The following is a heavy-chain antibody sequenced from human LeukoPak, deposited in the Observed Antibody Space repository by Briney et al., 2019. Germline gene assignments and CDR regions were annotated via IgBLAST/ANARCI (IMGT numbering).Heavy chain of an antibody. Sequence: GGSLRLSCAASGFTFNSYGIHWVRQAPGKGLEWVAFIWYDGSNKYYADSVKGRFTISRDNTKNTLYLQMNSLRAEDTAVYYCARARTTRGFDYWGQGTLVTVSS. J-gene: IGHJ4*02. V-gene: IGHV3-33*01. CDR1: GFTFNSYG. CDR2: IWYDGSNK. CDR3: ARARTTRGFDY. D-gene: IGHD4-17*01.